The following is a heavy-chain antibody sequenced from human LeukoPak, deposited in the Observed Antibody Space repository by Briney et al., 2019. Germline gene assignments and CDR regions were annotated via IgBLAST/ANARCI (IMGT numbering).Heavy chain of an antibody. CDR1: GYSFTSYW. Sequence: GESLKISCQGSGYSFTSYWIGWVRQMPGKGLEWMGIIYPGDSDTRYSPSFQGQVTISADKSISTAYLQWSSLKASDTAMYYCARLESSSWPYYYYYGMDVWGQGTTVTVSS. D-gene: IGHD6-13*01. CDR2: IYPGDSDT. J-gene: IGHJ6*02. V-gene: IGHV5-51*01. CDR3: ARLESSSWPYYYYYGMDV.